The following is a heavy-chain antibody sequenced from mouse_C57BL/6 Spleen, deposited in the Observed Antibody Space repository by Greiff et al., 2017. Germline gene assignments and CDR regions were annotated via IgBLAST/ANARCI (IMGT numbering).Heavy chain of an antibody. CDR1: GYTFTDYY. V-gene: IGHV1-26*01. J-gene: IGHJ3*01. Sequence: VQLQQSGPELVKPGASVKISCKASGYTFTDYYMNWVKQSHGKSLEWIGDINPNNGGTSYNQKFKGKATLTVDKSSSTAYLELRSLTSEDSAVYYCAREGLYYGNYFWCAYWGQGTLVTVSA. D-gene: IGHD2-1*01. CDR3: AREGLYYGNYFWCAY. CDR2: INPNNGGT.